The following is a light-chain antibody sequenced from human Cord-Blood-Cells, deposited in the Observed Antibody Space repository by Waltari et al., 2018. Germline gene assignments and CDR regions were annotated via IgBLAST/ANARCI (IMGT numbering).Light chain of an antibody. J-gene: IGLJ1*01. CDR3: SSYAGSNNYV. V-gene: IGLV2-8*01. CDR2: EVS. Sequence: QSALTQPPSASGSPGQSVTISCTGTSSAVGGYNYVSWYQQHPGKAPKLMIYEVSKRPSGVPDRFSGSKSGNTASLTVSGLQAEDEADYYCSSYAGSNNYVCGTGTKVTVL. CDR1: SSAVGGYNY.